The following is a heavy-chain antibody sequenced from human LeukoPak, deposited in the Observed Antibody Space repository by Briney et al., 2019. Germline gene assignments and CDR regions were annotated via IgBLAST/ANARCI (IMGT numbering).Heavy chain of an antibody. J-gene: IGHJ4*02. CDR2: IIPIFGIA. V-gene: IGHV1-69*04. CDR3: ASGGGITVIVVAFDY. Sequence: GASVKVSCKASGGTFSSYAISWVRQAPGQGLEWMGRIIPIFGIANYAQKFQGRVTITADKSTSTAYMELSSLRSEGTAVYYCASGGGITVIVVAFDYWGQGTLVTVSS. D-gene: IGHD3-22*01. CDR1: GGTFSSYA.